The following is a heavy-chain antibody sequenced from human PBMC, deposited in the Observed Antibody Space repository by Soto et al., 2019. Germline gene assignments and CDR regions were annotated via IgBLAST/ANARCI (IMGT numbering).Heavy chain of an antibody. V-gene: IGHV3-33*01. D-gene: IGHD2-15*01. Sequence: QVQLVESGGGVVQPGRSLTLSCVASGFTFTSHGMHWVRQAPGKGLEWVAVIWYDGSNRQYADSVKGRFTISRDNSKNMLYLQMNSLRVEDTAVYYCASHMASRYCSGSACYVGNWFDPGGQGTLVTVSS. J-gene: IGHJ5*02. CDR2: IWYDGSNR. CDR3: ASHMASRYCSGSACYVGNWFDP. CDR1: GFTFTSHG.